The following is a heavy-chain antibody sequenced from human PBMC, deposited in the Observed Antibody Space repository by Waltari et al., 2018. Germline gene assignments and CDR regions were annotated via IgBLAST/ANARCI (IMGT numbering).Heavy chain of an antibody. D-gene: IGHD6-19*01. CDR2: IDNSGST. Sequence: QVQLQESGPGLVKPSQTLSLTCSVSGGSVIRGDYFWSLIRQPPGKGLEWIGYIDNSGSTHYNPSLRRRLSISGDPSKNQFSLKLNSVTAADTAVYYCGRMGVAVAGLFYYIVDVWGQGTTVTVAS. J-gene: IGHJ6*02. CDR1: GGSVIRGDYF. V-gene: IGHV4-30-4*08. CDR3: GRMGVAVAGLFYYIVDV.